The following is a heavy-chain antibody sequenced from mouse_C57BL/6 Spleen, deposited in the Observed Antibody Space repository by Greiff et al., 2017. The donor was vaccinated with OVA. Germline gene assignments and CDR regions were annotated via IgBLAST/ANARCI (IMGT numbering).Heavy chain of an antibody. J-gene: IGHJ3*01. CDR1: GYTFTSYW. V-gene: IGHV1-52*01. D-gene: IGHD3-2*02. CDR3: ARGNSGYTWFAY. Sequence: QVQLQQPGAELVRPGSSVKLSCKASGYTFTSYWMHWVKQRPIQGLEWIGNIDPSDSETHYNQKFKDKATLTVDKSSSTAYMQLSSLTSEDSAVYYCARGNSGYTWFAYWGQGTLVTVSA. CDR2: IDPSDSET.